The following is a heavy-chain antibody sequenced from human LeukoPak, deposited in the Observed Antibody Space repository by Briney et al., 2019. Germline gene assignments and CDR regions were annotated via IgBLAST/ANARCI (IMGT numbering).Heavy chain of an antibody. Sequence: GGSLRLSCAASGFTFSSYAMSWVRQAPGKGLEWVSAISGSGGSTYYADPVKGRFTISRDNSKNTLYLQMNSLRAEDTAVYYCAKSTSYCSSTSCYWHPTNYWGQGTLVTVSS. D-gene: IGHD2-2*01. CDR1: GFTFSSYA. CDR2: ISGSGGST. J-gene: IGHJ4*02. CDR3: AKSTSYCSSTSCYWHPTNY. V-gene: IGHV3-23*01.